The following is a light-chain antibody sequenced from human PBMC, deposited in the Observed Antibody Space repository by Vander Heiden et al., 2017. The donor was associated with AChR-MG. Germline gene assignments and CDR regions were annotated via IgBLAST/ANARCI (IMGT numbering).Light chain of an antibody. Sequence: EIVLTQSPATLSLSPGERAKLPCRASQSVSSYLAWYQQKPGQAPRLLIYDASNRATGIPARFSGSGSGTDFTLTISSLEPEDFAVYYCQQRSNWPATFGPGTKLEIK. J-gene: IGKJ2*01. CDR3: QQRSNWPAT. V-gene: IGKV3-11*01. CDR1: QSVSSY. CDR2: DAS.